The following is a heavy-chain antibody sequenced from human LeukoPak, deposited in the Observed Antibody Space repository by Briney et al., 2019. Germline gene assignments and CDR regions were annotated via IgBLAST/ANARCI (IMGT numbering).Heavy chain of an antibody. Sequence: GGSLRLPCAASGFTFSSYAMSWVRQAPGKGLEWVSAISGSGGSTYYADSVKGRFTISRDNSKNTLYLQMSNLRAEDTAVYYCAKDGWSQKYSSSFFSGDWGPGTLVTVSS. CDR2: ISGSGGST. CDR3: AKDGWSQKYSSSFFSGD. D-gene: IGHD6-6*01. CDR1: GFTFSSYA. V-gene: IGHV3-23*01. J-gene: IGHJ4*02.